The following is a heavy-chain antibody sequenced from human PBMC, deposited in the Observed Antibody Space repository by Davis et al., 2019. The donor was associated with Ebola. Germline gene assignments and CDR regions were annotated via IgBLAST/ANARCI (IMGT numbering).Heavy chain of an antibody. D-gene: IGHD3-10*01. J-gene: IGHJ5*02. Sequence: ASVPVSCKASGYTFTSYGISWVRQAPGQGLEWMGWISAYNGNTNYAQKLQGRVTMTTDTSTSTAYMELRSLRSDDTAVYYCARGITMVRENNWFDPWGQGTLVTVSS. CDR2: ISAYNGNT. CDR1: GYTFTSYG. V-gene: IGHV1-18*01. CDR3: ARGITMVRENNWFDP.